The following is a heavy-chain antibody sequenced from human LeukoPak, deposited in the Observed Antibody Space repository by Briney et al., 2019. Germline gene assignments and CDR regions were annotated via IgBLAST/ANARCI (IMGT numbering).Heavy chain of an antibody. J-gene: IGHJ4*02. D-gene: IGHD3-3*01. CDR2: IWYDGCNK. CDR1: GFTFSSYG. V-gene: IGHV3-33*01. CDR3: ARAYDFWSGPIDY. Sequence: GGSLRLSCAASGFTFSSYGMHWVRQAPGKGLEWVAVIWYDGCNKYYADSVKGRFTISRDNSKNTLYLQMNSLRAEDTAVYYCARAYDFWSGPIDYWGQGTLVTVSS.